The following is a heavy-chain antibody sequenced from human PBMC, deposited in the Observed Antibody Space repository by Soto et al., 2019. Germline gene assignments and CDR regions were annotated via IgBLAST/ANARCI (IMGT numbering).Heavy chain of an antibody. V-gene: IGHV1-46*01. CDR1: GYTFTSYY. CDR3: ARSPEQQLVPTPFDY. J-gene: IGHJ4*02. Sequence: ASVKVSCEASGYTFTSYYMHWVRQAPGQGLEWMGIINPSGGSTSYAQKFQGRVTMTRDTSTSTVYMELSSLRSEDTAVYYCARSPEQQLVPTPFDYWGQGTLVTVSS. D-gene: IGHD6-13*01. CDR2: INPSGGST.